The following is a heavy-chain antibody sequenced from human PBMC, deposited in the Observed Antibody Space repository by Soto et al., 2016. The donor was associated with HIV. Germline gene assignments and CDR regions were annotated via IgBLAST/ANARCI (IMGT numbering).Heavy chain of an antibody. Sequence: EVQLVESGGGLVQPGGSLRLSCAASGFTFSSYWMHWVRQAPEKGLVWVSRINNDGSSTSYADSVKGRFTISRDNAKNTLYLQMNSLRAEDTAVYYCARGRHRSDIVVVVXATPFLDYVGQGTWSTVS. CDR2: INNDGSST. J-gene: IGHJ4*02. CDR1: GFTFSSYW. V-gene: IGHV3-74*01. CDR3: ARGRHRSDIVVVVXATPFLDY. D-gene: IGHD2-15*01.